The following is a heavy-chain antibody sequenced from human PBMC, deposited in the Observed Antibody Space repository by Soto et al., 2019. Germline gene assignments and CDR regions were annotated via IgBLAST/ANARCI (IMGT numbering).Heavy chain of an antibody. V-gene: IGHV3-53*01. CDR3: ASWLQQEHAYDI. J-gene: IGHJ3*02. Sequence: VGLMRLSCAVAGCTGSDRKDITWVSKAPGKGLEWVSALYSTYGTYYADFVRGRFTVSRDHFKNTVYLQMNDLRPDVTALYFCASWLQQEHAYDIWGLGTMVTVSS. CDR2: LYSTYGT. CDR1: GCTGSDRKD. D-gene: IGHD1-1*01.